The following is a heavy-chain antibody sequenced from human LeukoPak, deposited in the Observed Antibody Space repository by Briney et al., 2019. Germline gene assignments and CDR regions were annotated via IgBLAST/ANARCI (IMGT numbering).Heavy chain of an antibody. V-gene: IGHV7-4-1*02. CDR3: ARRVKGHAFDI. J-gene: IGHJ3*02. CDR1: GYTFTNYA. CDR2: INPNTGNP. D-gene: IGHD2-21*01. Sequence: ASVKVSCKASGYTFTNYAMNWVRQAPGQGLEWMGWINPNTGNPTYAQGFTGRFVFSLDTSVTTTYLQISTLKAEDTAVYYCARRVKGHAFDIWGQGTMVTVSS.